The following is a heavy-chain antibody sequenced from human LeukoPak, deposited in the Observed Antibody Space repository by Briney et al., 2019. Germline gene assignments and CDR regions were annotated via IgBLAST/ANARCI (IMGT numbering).Heavy chain of an antibody. CDR3: AKDRPTTGPDY. Sequence: GGSLRLSCAASGFIFSSYDMSWVRQAPGKGLEWVSAISGSGGSTYYADSVKGRFTISRDNSKNTLFLQLNSLRVEDAAVYYCAKDRPTTGPDYWGQGTLVTVSS. J-gene: IGHJ4*02. V-gene: IGHV3-23*01. D-gene: IGHD3-9*01. CDR1: GFIFSSYD. CDR2: ISGSGGST.